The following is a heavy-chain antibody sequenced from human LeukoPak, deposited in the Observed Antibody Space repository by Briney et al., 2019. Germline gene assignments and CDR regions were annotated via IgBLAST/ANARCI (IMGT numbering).Heavy chain of an antibody. V-gene: IGHV3-7*01. CDR1: GFTFSSYW. CDR2: IKQDGSEK. D-gene: IGHD3-3*01. Sequence: PGGSLRLSCAASGFTFSSYWMSWVRQAPGKGLEWVANIKQDGSEKYYVDSVKGRFTISRDNAKNSLYLQMNSLRAEDTAVYYCARPGYYDFWSGYSDYYYMDVWGKGTTVTVSS. J-gene: IGHJ6*03. CDR3: ARPGYYDFWSGYSDYYYMDV.